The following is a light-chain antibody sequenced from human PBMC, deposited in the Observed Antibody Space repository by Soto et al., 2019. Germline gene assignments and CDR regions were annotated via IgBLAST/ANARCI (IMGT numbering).Light chain of an antibody. CDR2: DAS. CDR3: QQYYTYWHM. J-gene: IGKJ1*01. Sequence: DIQMTQSPSTLSASVGDRVIITCRASQSISDYLAWYQQKPGKAPKLLIYDASNLESGVPSTFSGSGSRTEFTLTISSLQPDDFATYYCQQYYTYWHMFGQGTKVDI. V-gene: IGKV1-5*01. CDR1: QSISDY.